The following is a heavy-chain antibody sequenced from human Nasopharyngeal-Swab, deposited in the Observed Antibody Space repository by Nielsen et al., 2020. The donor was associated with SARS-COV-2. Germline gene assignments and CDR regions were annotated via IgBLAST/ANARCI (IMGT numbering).Heavy chain of an antibody. CDR2: IGDKDHNYAT. CDR3: TTDFYFDY. CDR1: GFLFSASA. V-gene: IGHV3-73*01. J-gene: IGHJ4*02. Sequence: GGSLRPSFAPSGFLFSASAIHWVRQASGKGLEWVGPIGDKDHNYATTYGASVQGRFTISRDDSKNTAFLQMDSLKTEDTALYYCTTDFYFDYWGQGTLVTVSS.